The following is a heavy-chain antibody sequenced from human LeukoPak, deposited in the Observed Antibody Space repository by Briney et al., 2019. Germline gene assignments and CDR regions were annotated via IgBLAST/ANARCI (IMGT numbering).Heavy chain of an antibody. Sequence: GGSLRLSCAASRFTFSNYWMSWVRQAPGKGLEWVANIKQDGSEKNYVGSVKGRFTISRDNAKNSLYLQMNSLRVEDKAVYYCAREERESGGWDVWGQGTTVTVSS. D-gene: IGHD1-1*01. V-gene: IGHV3-7*04. CDR3: AREERESGGWDV. J-gene: IGHJ6*02. CDR1: RFTFSNYW. CDR2: IKQDGSEK.